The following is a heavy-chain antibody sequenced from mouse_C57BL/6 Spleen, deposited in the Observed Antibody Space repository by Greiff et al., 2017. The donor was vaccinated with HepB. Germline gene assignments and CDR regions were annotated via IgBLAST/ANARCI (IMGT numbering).Heavy chain of an antibody. V-gene: IGHV1-59*01. J-gene: IGHJ2*01. D-gene: IGHD1-1*01. Sequence: QVQLQQPGAELVRPGTSVKLSCKASGYTFTSYWMHWVKQRPGQGLEWIGVIDPSDSYTNYNQKFKGKATLTVDTSSSTAYMQLSSLTSEDSAVYYCARGYYYGSSYFFDYWGQGTTLTVSS. CDR3: ARGYYYGSSYFFDY. CDR2: IDPSDSYT. CDR1: GYTFTSYW.